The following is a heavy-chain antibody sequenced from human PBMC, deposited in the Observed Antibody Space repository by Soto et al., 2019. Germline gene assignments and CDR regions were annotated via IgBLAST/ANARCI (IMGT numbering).Heavy chain of an antibody. J-gene: IGHJ5*02. CDR2: IRSKAYGGTI. Sequence: GGSLRLSCTASGFTFGDYAMSWVRQAPGKGLEWVGFIRSKAYGGTIEYAASVKGRFTISRGDSKSIAYVQMNSLKTEDTAVYYCARDFDSSGYMNWFDPWGQGTLVTVSS. D-gene: IGHD3-22*01. CDR3: ARDFDSSGYMNWFDP. V-gene: IGHV3-49*04. CDR1: GFTFGDYA.